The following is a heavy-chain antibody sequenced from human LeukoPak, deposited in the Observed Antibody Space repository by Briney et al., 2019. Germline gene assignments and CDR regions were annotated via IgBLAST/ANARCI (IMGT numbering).Heavy chain of an antibody. CDR3: AKARGSSPNWFDP. Sequence: PGGSLRLSCAASGFTFSSYGMSWVRRAPGKGLEWVSAISGSGGSTYYADSVKGRFTISRDNSKNTLYLQMNSLRAEDTAVYYCAKARGSSPNWFDPWGQGTLVTVSS. D-gene: IGHD6-13*01. CDR1: GFTFSSYG. J-gene: IGHJ5*02. V-gene: IGHV3-23*01. CDR2: ISGSGGST.